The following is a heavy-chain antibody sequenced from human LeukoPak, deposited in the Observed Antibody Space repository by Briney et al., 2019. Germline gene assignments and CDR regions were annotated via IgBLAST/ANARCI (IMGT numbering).Heavy chain of an antibody. CDR3: ARLPHIVVVPAAIGESEDYYYYYMDV. D-gene: IGHD2-2*01. CDR2: INHSGST. CDR1: GGSFSGYY. V-gene: IGHV4-34*01. J-gene: IGHJ6*03. Sequence: SKTLSLTCAVYGGSFSGYYWSWIRQPPGKGLEWIGEINHSGSTNYNPSLKSRVTISVDTSKNQFSLKLSSVTAADTAVYYCARLPHIVVVPAAIGESEDYYYYYMDVWGKGTTVTVSS.